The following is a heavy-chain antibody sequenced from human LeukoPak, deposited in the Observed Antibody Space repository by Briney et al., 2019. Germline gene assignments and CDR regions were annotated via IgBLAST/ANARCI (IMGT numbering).Heavy chain of an antibody. CDR3: ARVDPPGRDSSGYYPDY. CDR2: ISYDGSNK. D-gene: IGHD3-22*01. V-gene: IGHV3-30-3*01. CDR1: GFTFSSYA. Sequence: GGSLRLSCAASGFTFSSYAMHWVRQAPGKGLEWVAVISYDGSNKYYADSVKGRFTISRDNSKNTLYLQMNSLGAEDTAVYYCARVDPPGRDSSGYYPDYWGQGTLVTVSS. J-gene: IGHJ4*02.